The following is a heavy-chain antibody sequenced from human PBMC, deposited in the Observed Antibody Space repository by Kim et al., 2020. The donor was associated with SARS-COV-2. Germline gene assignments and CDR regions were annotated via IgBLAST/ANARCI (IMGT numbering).Heavy chain of an antibody. Sequence: GGSLRLFCAASGFTFSSYGMHWVRQAPGKGLEWVAVISYDGSNKYYADSVKGRFTISRDNSKNTLYLQMNSLGAEDTAVYYCAKDSYSNYEDYYYGMDVWGQWTTVTVSS. CDR1: GFTFSSYG. D-gene: IGHD4-4*01. CDR2: ISYDGSNK. J-gene: IGHJ6*02. V-gene: IGHV3-30*18. CDR3: AKDSYSNYEDYYYGMDV.